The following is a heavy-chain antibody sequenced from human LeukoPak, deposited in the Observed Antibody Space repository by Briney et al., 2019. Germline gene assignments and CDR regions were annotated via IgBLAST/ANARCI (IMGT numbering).Heavy chain of an antibody. CDR3: AKDQGYNSGWYALPYFDF. V-gene: IGHV3-23*01. CDR2: ISGSGGST. Sequence: GGSLRLSCAASGFTFSSYATSWVRQAPGKGLEWVSAISGSGGSTYYADSVKGRFTISRDNSKNTLYLQMNSLRAEDTAVYYCAKDQGYNSGWYALPYFDFWGQGTLVTVSS. J-gene: IGHJ4*02. CDR1: GFTFSSYA. D-gene: IGHD6-19*01.